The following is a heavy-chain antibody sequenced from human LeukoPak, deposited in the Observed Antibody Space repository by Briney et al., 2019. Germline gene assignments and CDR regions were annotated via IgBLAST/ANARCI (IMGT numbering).Heavy chain of an antibody. Sequence: SETLSLTCTVSGGSITSGDYYWSWLRQPAGKGLEWIGRIHLGGSSSYNPSLKSRVTISADTSKNQFSLILTSVTAADTALYYCARDLYGDGSYFDPWGQGTLVTVSS. V-gene: IGHV4-61*02. CDR3: ARDLYGDGSYFDP. CDR1: GGSITSGDYY. CDR2: IHLGGSS. J-gene: IGHJ5*02. D-gene: IGHD4-17*01.